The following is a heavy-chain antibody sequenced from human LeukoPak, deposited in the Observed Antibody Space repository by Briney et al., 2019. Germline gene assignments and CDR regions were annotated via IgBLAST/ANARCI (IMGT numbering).Heavy chain of an antibody. V-gene: IGHV3-30*02. CDR1: GFTFSSYG. CDR3: AREGPSPVVPVTHWFDP. J-gene: IGHJ5*02. D-gene: IGHD2-2*01. CDR2: IRYDGSNK. Sequence: PGGSLRLSCAASGFTFSSYGMHWVRQAPGKGLEWVAFIRYDGSNKYYADSVKGRFTVSRDNSKNTLSLQMSSLRPEDTAVYYCAREGPSPVVPVTHWFDPWGQGTLVSVSS.